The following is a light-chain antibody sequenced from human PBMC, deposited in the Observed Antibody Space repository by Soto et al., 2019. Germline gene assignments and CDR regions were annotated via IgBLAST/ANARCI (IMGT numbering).Light chain of an antibody. CDR2: DAS. CDR1: QSVSSY. Sequence: EIVLTQSPATLSLSPGEGATLSCRASQSVSSYLAWYQQKPGQAPRLLIYDASNRATGIPARFSGSGSGTDFTLTISSLEPEEFAVYYCQQRSNWPLTFGGGTKVEIK. J-gene: IGKJ4*01. CDR3: QQRSNWPLT. V-gene: IGKV3-11*01.